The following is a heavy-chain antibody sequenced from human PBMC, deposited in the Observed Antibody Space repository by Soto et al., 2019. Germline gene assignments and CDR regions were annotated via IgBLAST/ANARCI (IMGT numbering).Heavy chain of an antibody. CDR1: GASISSGDYS. CDR3: ARVTRGLGGYGDYRSLDN. V-gene: IGHV4-30-2*01. D-gene: IGHD4-17*01. J-gene: IGHJ4*02. Sequence: QLHLQESGSGLVKPSQTLSLTCVVSGASISSGDYSWTWIRQPPGKGLQWIGYIYHSGSAYYSPSPRSRVTMSVDRSKSQFSLTINSVTAADTAVYFCARVTRGLGGYGDYRSLDNWGQGTLVTVSS. CDR2: IYHSGSA.